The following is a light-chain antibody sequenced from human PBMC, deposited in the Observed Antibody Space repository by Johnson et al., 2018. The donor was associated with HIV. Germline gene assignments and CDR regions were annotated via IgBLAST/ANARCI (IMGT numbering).Light chain of an antibody. CDR3: GTWDRSLRAHYV. J-gene: IGLJ1*01. V-gene: IGLV1-51*01. CDR2: DNN. CDR1: SSNIGNNY. Sequence: QSVLTQSPSVSAAPGQKVTISCSGSSSNIGNNYVSWYQQLPGTAPKLLIYDNNRRPSGIPDRFSGSKSGTSATLGITGLQAGDEADCYCGTWDRSLRAHYVFGPGTKVTVL.